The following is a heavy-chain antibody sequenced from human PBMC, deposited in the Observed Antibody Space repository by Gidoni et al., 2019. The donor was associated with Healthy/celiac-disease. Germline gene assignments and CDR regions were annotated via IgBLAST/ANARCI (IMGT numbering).Heavy chain of an antibody. CDR1: GYTCTGYD. J-gene: IGHJ4*02. CDR2: IKPNSGGT. V-gene: IGHV1-2*02. Sequence: QVQLVQSGAEVKKPGASVKVTCKASGYTCTGYDMHWGRQAPGQGLEWMGWIKPNSGGTNYAQKFQGRVTMTRDTSISTAYMELSRLRSDDTAVYYCARSYGDYVDHFDYWGQGTLVTVSS. D-gene: IGHD4-17*01. CDR3: ARSYGDYVDHFDY.